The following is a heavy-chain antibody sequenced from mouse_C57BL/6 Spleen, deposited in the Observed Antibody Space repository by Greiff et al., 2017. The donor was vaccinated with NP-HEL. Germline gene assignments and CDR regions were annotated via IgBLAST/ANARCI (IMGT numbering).Heavy chain of an antibody. J-gene: IGHJ3*01. CDR3: TTLYYGSSRFAY. V-gene: IGHV14-4*01. Sequence: EVKLQESGAELVRPGASVKLSCTASGFNIKDDYMHWVKQRPEQGLEWIGWIDPENGDTEYASKFQGQATITADTSSNTAYLQLSSLTSEDTAFYYCTTLYYGSSRFAYWGQGTLVTVSA. CDR2: IDPENGDT. D-gene: IGHD1-1*01. CDR1: GFNIKDDY.